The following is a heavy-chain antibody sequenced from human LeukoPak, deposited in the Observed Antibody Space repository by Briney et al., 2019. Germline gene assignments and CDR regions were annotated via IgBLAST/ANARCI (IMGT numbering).Heavy chain of an antibody. CDR1: GGSFSGYY. CDR2: INHSGST. Sequence: SETLSLTCAVYGGSFSGYYWSWIRQPPGKGLEWIGEINHSGSTNYNPSLKSRVTISVDTSKNQFSLKLSSVTAADTAVYYCARGRTIFGVVIIGYLLDYWGQETLVTVSS. J-gene: IGHJ4*02. CDR3: ARGRTIFGVVIIGYLLDY. V-gene: IGHV4-34*01. D-gene: IGHD3-3*01.